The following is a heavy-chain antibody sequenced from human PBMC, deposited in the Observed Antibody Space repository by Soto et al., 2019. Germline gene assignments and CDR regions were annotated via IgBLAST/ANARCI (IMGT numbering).Heavy chain of an antibody. CDR1: GFTFSTYA. V-gene: IGHV3-23*01. Sequence: GGSLRLSCVGSGFTFSTYAMSWVRQAPGKGLEWVSGISASGGRTYYADSVRGRFTISRDNSKNTPYLQMNSLRAEDTAVYYCARPQGYCSGGSCYGYYYYGMDVWGQGTTVTVS. CDR2: ISASGGRT. CDR3: ARPQGYCSGGSCYGYYYYGMDV. J-gene: IGHJ6*02. D-gene: IGHD2-15*01.